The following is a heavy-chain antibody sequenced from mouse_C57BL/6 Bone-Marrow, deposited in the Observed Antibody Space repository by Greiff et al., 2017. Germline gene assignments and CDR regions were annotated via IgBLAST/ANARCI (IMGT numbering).Heavy chain of an antibody. J-gene: IGHJ3*01. D-gene: IGHD3-1*01. CDR2: IYPGSGNT. CDR3: ARTSSAWFAY. V-gene: IGHV1-76*01. CDR1: GYTFTDYY. Sequence: VQLKESGAELVRPGASVKLSCKASGYTFTDYYINWVKQRPGQGLEWIARIYPGSGNTYYNEKFKGKATLTAEKSSSTAYMQLSSLTSEDSAVYFCARTSSAWFAYWGQGTLVTVSA.